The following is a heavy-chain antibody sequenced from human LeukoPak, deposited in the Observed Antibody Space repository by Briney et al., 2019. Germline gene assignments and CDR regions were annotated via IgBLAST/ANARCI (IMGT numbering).Heavy chain of an antibody. CDR3: ARDLSPIDQLLWFGEYYYGMDV. CDR2: IRAYNGNT. D-gene: IGHD3-10*01. V-gene: IGHV1-18*01. CDR1: GYTFTSYG. J-gene: IGHJ6*02. Sequence: ASVKDSCKAAGYTFTSYGISWVLQAPGQGLEWMGWIRAYNGNTNYAQKLQGRVTMTTDTSTSTAYMELRSLRCDDTAVYYCARDLSPIDQLLWFGEYYYGMDVWGQGTTVTVSS.